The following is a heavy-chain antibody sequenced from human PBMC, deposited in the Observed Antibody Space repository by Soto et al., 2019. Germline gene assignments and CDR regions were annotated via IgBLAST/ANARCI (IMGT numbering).Heavy chain of an antibody. D-gene: IGHD3-9*01. CDR1: GGTFSSYT. CDR3: ASTVVTGYIHNWFEP. CDR2: IIPILGIA. Sequence: QVQLVQSGAEVKKPGSSVKVSCKASGGTFSSYTISWVRQAPGQGLEWMGRIIPILGIANYAQKFQGRVTITGDKSTNTGYMELSSLRTEDTAVYYCASTVVTGYIHNWFEPWGQGTLVTVSS. J-gene: IGHJ5*02. V-gene: IGHV1-69*02.